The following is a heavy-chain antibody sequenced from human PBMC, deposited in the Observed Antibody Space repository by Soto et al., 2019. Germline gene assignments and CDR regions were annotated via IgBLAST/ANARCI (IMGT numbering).Heavy chain of an antibody. CDR2: IWYDGSNK. V-gene: IGHV3-33*01. Sequence: QVQLVESGGGVVQPGRSLRLSCAASGFTFSSYGMHWVRQAPGKGLEWVAVIWYDGSNKYYADSVKGRFTISRDNSKNTLDLQMNSRRAGDTAVYDCARVGVRGPYYYYGMDVWGQGTTGTGSS. J-gene: IGHJ6*02. CDR1: GFTFSSYG. CDR3: ARVGVRGPYYYYGMDV. D-gene: IGHD3-10*01.